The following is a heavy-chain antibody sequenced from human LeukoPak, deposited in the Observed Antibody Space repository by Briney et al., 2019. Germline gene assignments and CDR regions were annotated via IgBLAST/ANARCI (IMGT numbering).Heavy chain of an antibody. V-gene: IGHV4-30-2*01. Sequence: SETLSLTCAVSGGSISSGGYSWSWIRQPPGKGLEWIGYIYHSGSTYYNPSLKSRVTISVDRSKNQFSLKLSSATAADTAVYYCARVPGYGLELGAFDIWGQGTMVTVSS. D-gene: IGHD4-17*01. CDR3: ARVPGYGLELGAFDI. CDR2: IYHSGST. J-gene: IGHJ3*02. CDR1: GGSISSGGYS.